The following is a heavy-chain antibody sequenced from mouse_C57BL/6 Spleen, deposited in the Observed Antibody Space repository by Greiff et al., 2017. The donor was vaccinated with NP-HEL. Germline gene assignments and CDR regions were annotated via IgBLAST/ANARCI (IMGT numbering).Heavy chain of an antibody. Sequence: QVQLQQPGAELVRPGSSVKLSCKASGYTFTSYWMHWVKQRPIQGLEWIGNIDPSDSETHYNQKFKDKATLTVDKSSSTAYMQLSSLTSEDSAVYYCARWGLPGGHYYAMDYWGQGTSVTVSS. CDR2: IDPSDSET. CDR3: ARWGLPGGHYYAMDY. D-gene: IGHD2-2*01. V-gene: IGHV1-52*01. J-gene: IGHJ4*01. CDR1: GYTFTSYW.